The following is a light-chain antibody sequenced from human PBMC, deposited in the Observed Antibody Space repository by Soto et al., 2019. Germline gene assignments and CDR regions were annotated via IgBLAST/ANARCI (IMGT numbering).Light chain of an antibody. V-gene: IGLV2-8*01. J-gene: IGLJ1*01. CDR3: ASYAGNNNYV. CDR1: GSDVGGHNY. CDR2: EVT. Sequence: QSVLTQTPSASGSPGQSVTISCSGTGSDVGGHNYVSWYQQHPGNATKRMISEVTKRTSGVPDRFSGSKSGTTASLTVSGLQAEDEADYDCASYAGNNNYVFSTGTKLTVL.